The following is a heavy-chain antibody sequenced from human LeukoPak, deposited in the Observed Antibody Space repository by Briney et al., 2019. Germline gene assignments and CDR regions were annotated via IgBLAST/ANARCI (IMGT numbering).Heavy chain of an antibody. CDR2: FYVGGPT. Sequence: GGSLRLSCAASGFTVSSYYMNWVRQAPEKGLEWVSVFYVGGPTYYADSVQGRFTISRDNSKNTVDLQMSSLRPEDTAVYYCARGAGWNFYEYWGHGTLVTVSS. CDR1: GFTVSSYY. CDR3: ARGAGWNFYEY. V-gene: IGHV3-53*05. J-gene: IGHJ4*01. D-gene: IGHD6-19*01.